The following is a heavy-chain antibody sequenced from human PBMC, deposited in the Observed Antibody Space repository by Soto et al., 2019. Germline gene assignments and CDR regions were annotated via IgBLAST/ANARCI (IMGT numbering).Heavy chain of an antibody. Sequence: SETLSLTCTVSGDSIRNGGFYWSWIRQHPGKGLEWIGHIYYTGSTYYDPSPKGRLTISMDTSKNQLSLQLGSVTAADTAVYFCARAPLLWSGYYVRENPEWFDPWGQGTLVTVSS. D-gene: IGHD3-3*01. V-gene: IGHV4-31*03. CDR2: IYYTGST. CDR3: ARAPLLWSGYYVRENPEWFDP. J-gene: IGHJ5*02. CDR1: GDSIRNGGFY.